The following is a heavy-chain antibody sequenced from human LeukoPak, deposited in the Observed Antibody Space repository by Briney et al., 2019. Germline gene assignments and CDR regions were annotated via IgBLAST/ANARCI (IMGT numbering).Heavy chain of an antibody. CDR1: GGSISSYY. CDR3: ARGGHSGSYYDFDY. D-gene: IGHD1-26*01. Sequence: PSETLSLTCTVSGGSISSYYWGWIRQPPGKGLEWIGYIYYSGSTNYNPSLKSRVTISVDTSKNQFSLKLSSVTAADTAVYYCARGGHSGSYYDFDYWGQGTLVTVSS. V-gene: IGHV4-59*01. CDR2: IYYSGST. J-gene: IGHJ4*02.